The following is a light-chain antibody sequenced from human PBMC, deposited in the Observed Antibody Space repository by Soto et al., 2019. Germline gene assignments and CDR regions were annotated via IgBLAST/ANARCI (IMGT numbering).Light chain of an antibody. V-gene: IGKV3-11*01. CDR2: DAS. Sequence: EIVLTQSPATLSLSPGERATHSCRASQSVSSYLAWYQQKPGQAPRLLIYDASNRATGIPARFSGSGSGTDFTLTISSLEPEDFAVYYCQQRSNWLRTFGQGTKVDIK. CDR3: QQRSNWLRT. CDR1: QSVSSY. J-gene: IGKJ1*01.